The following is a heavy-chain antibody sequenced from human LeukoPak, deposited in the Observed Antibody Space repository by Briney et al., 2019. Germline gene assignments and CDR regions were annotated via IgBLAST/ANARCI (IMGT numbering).Heavy chain of an antibody. CDR3: ARDFYDSSGYYYDY. V-gene: IGHV3-21*01. CDR1: GFTFSRYS. CDR2: ISGSSIYK. J-gene: IGHJ4*02. D-gene: IGHD3-22*01. Sequence: GGSLRLSCAASGFTFSRYSMNWVRQAPGKGLEWVSSISGSSIYKYYADSVKGRFTISRDNAKNSLYLQMNSLRAEDTAVYYCARDFYDSSGYYYDYWGQGTLITVSS.